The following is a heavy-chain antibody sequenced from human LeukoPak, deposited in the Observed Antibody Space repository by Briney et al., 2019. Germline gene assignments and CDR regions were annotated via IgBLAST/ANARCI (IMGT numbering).Heavy chain of an antibody. Sequence: GGSLSLSCAASGCTFSSYSMNWVRQAPGKGLVWVAGISYDGSEKYYAESVKGRFTISRDNSKTTVYLQMNSLEIEDTAVYYCAKDLLGLTAPKAYFDFWGEGTLVTVSS. J-gene: IGHJ4*02. CDR3: AKDLLGLTAPKAYFDF. CDR2: ISYDGSEK. V-gene: IGHV3-30*18. CDR1: GCTFSSYS. D-gene: IGHD2-21*02.